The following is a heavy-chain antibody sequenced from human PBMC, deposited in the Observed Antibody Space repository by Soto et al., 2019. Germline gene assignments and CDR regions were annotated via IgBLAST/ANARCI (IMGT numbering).Heavy chain of an antibody. CDR2: IYPGESDT. D-gene: IGHD3-22*01. CDR3: ASKGRRVTMIGGALDI. J-gene: IGHJ3*02. V-gene: IGHV5-51*01. CDR1: GYSFTSYW. Sequence: PGESLNIYFKGSGYSFTSYWIGWVRQMPGKGLEWMGGIYPGESDTRYSASVQGQVTITADKSICTAYLQGSSLKASDSAMYYCASKGRRVTMIGGALDIWGQGTMVTVSS.